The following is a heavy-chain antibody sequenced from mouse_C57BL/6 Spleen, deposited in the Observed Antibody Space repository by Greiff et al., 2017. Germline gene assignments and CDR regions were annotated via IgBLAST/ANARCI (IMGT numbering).Heavy chain of an antibody. J-gene: IGHJ4*01. CDR3: ARSGVKYCGRSGAMDY. V-gene: IGHV1-55*01. CDR1: GYTFTSYW. CDR2: IYPGSGST. D-gene: IGHD1-1*01. Sequence: VQLQQPGAELVKPGASVKMSCKASGYTFTSYWITWVKQRPGQGLEWIGDIYPGSGSTNYNAKFKSKATLTVDPSSNTAYMQLSSLTSEDTAVYYCARSGVKYCGRSGAMDYWGQGTSGTVSA.